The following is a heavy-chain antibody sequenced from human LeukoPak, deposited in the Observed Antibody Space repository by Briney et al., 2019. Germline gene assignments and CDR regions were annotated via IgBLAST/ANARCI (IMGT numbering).Heavy chain of an antibody. CDR1: GYSFTSYW. CDR3: ARYVVPAADNYYYGMDV. CDR2: IYPGDSDT. J-gene: IGHJ6*02. Sequence: GESLQISCQGSGYSFTSYWIGWVRQLPGKGLEWMGIIYPGDSDTRYSPSFQGQVTISADKSISTAYLQWSSLKASDTAMYYCARYVVPAADNYYYGMDVWGQGTTVTVSS. V-gene: IGHV5-51*01. D-gene: IGHD2-2*01.